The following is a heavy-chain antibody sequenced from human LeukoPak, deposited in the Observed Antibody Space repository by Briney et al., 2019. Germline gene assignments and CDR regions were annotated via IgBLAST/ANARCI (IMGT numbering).Heavy chain of an antibody. D-gene: IGHD5-18*01. CDR3: ARRGRGYSYGYRIFDY. CDR1: GGSISSSGYY. V-gene: IGHV4-39*01. J-gene: IGHJ4*02. CDR2: IYYSGST. Sequence: PSETLSLTCTVSGGSISSSGYYWGWIRQPPGKGLEWIASIYYSGSTYYNPSLKSRVTISVDTSKNQFSLKLSSVTAADTAVYYCARRGRGYSYGYRIFDYWGQGTLVTVSS.